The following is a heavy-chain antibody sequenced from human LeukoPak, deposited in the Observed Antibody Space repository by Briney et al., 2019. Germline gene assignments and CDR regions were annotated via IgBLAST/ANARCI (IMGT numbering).Heavy chain of an antibody. D-gene: IGHD3-10*01. J-gene: IGHJ4*02. CDR1: GFAFDDYV. CDR3: VSLGESTDYYFDY. V-gene: IGHV3-43*02. Sequence: GGSLRLSCAASGFAFDDYVMYWVRQLPGKGLEWVSLISGNGDKTSYVDSVKGRFTISRDNSKNSLYLQMDSLKIEDTALYYCVSLGESTDYYFDYWGQGTPVTVSS. CDR2: ISGNGDKT.